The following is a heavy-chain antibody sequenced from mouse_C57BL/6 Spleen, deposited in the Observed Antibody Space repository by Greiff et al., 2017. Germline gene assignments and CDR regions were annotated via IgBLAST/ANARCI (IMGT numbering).Heavy chain of an antibody. V-gene: IGHV1-15*01. CDR2: IDPETGGT. Sequence: VQLQESGAELVRPGASVTLSCKASGYTFTDYEMHWVKQTPVHGLEWIGAIDPETGGTAYNQKFKGKAILTADKSSSTAYMELRSLTSEDSAVYYCTRWYGSYWGQGTTLTVSS. D-gene: IGHD1-1*01. CDR1: GYTFTDYE. J-gene: IGHJ2*01. CDR3: TRWYGSY.